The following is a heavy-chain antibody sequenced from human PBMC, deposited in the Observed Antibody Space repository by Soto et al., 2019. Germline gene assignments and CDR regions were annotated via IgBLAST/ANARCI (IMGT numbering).Heavy chain of an antibody. J-gene: IGHJ4*02. CDR3: AGMDTAMVKAFDY. CDR1: GGSISSYY. Sequence: SETLSLTCTVSGGSISSYYWSWIRQPPGKGLEWIGYIYYSGSTNYNPSLKSRVTISVDTSKNQFSLKLSSVTAADTAVYYCAGMDTAMVKAFDYWGQGTLVTVS. CDR2: IYYSGST. V-gene: IGHV4-59*08. D-gene: IGHD5-18*01.